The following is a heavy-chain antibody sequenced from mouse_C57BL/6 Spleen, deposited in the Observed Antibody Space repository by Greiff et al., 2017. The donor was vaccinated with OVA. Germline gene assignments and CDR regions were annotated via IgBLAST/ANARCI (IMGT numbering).Heavy chain of an antibody. J-gene: IGHJ3*01. CDR1: GYTFTSYG. CDR2: IYPRSGNT. V-gene: IGHV1-81*01. Sequence: VQLQQSGAELARPGASVKLSCKASGYTFTSYGISWVKQRTGQGLEWIGAIYPRSGNTYYNEKFKGKATLTADKSSGTAYMELRSLTSEDSAVYFYASDYGWAYWGQGTLVTVSA. D-gene: IGHD1-1*02. CDR3: ASDYGWAY.